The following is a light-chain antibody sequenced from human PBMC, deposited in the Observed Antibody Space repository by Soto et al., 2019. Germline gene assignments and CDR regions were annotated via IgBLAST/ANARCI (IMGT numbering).Light chain of an antibody. CDR3: QQRSNWLT. V-gene: IGKV3D-20*02. Sequence: PGERVTLPFRASQSVSSSYLTWYQQKPGQAPRLLIYGASTRATGIPARFSGSGSGTDFTLTISSLEPEDFAVYYCQQRSNWLTFGGGTKVDI. CDR2: GAS. CDR1: QSVSSSY. J-gene: IGKJ4*01.